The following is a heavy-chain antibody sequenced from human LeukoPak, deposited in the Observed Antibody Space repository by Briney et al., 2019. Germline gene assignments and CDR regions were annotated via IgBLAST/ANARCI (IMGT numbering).Heavy chain of an antibody. CDR2: INHSGST. J-gene: IGHJ5*02. V-gene: IGHV4-34*01. CDR1: GGSFSGYY. CDR3: ARGIAVPENWFDP. D-gene: IGHD6-19*01. Sequence: SETLSLTCAVYGGSFSGYYWSWIRQPPGKGLEWIGEINHSGSTNYNPSLKSRVTISVDTSKNQISLKLTSVTAADTAVYYCARGIAVPENWFDPWGQGTLVTVSA.